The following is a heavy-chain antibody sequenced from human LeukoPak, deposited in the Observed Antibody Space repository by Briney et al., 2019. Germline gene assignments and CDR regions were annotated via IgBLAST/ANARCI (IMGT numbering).Heavy chain of an antibody. J-gene: IGHJ4*02. CDR2: ISSSSSYI. CDR3: ARNGNSGYDSLDY. V-gene: IGHV3-21*01. D-gene: IGHD5-12*01. CDR1: GFTFSSYS. Sequence: GGSLRLSCAASGFTFSSYSMNRVRQAPGKGLEWVSSISSSSSYIYYADSVKGRFTISRDNAKNSLYLQMNSLRAEDTAVYYCARNGNSGYDSLDYWGQGTLVTVSS.